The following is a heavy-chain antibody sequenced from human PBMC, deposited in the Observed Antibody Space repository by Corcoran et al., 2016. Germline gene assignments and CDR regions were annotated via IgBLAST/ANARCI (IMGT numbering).Heavy chain of an antibody. CDR2: ISSSSSTI. CDR3: ARGAPDVLLWFGIDY. Sequence: EVQLVESGGGLVQPGGSLRLSCAASGFTFSSYSMNWVRQAPGKGLEWVSYISSSSSTIYYADSVKGRFTISRDNAKNSLYLQMNSLRVEDTAVYYCARGAPDVLLWFGIDYWGQGTLVTVSS. J-gene: IGHJ4*02. V-gene: IGHV3-48*04. CDR1: GFTFSSYS. D-gene: IGHD3-10*01.